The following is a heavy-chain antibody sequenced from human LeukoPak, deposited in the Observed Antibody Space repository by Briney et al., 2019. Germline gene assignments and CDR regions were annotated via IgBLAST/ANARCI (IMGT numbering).Heavy chain of an antibody. V-gene: IGHV4-59*05. CDR3: ARIVPPALYFDYYYYMDV. CDR2: IDYSGST. CDR1: GGSISSYY. D-gene: IGHD2-2*01. Sequence: PSETLSLTCTVSGGSISSYYWSWIRQPPGKGLEWIGSIDYSGSTYYNPSLESRVTISGDTSKNQFSLKLSSATAADTAVYYCARIVPPALYFDYYYYMDVWGKGTTVTISS. J-gene: IGHJ6*03.